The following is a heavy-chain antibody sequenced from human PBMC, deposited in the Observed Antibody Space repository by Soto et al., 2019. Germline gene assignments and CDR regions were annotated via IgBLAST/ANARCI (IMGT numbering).Heavy chain of an antibody. Sequence: GGSLRLSCAASGFTFSSYAMSWVRQAPGKGLEWVSTTSASGGSTDYADSVKGRVTISRDNAKNTLDLQMNILRAEDTAVYYCARGSGVGDLWGQGTLVTVSS. D-gene: IGHD3-16*01. CDR1: GFTFSSYA. J-gene: IGHJ4*02. V-gene: IGHV3-23*01. CDR2: TSASGGST. CDR3: ARGSGVGDL.